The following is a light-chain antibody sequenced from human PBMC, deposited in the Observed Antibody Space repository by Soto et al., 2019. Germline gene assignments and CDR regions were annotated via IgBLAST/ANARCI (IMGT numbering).Light chain of an antibody. CDR2: GAS. CDR1: QSVDIN. V-gene: IGKV3-15*01. J-gene: IGKJ1*01. Sequence: EIVLTQSPATLSVSPGDRVTLSCRASQSVDINLAWYQQRPGQAPRLLVYGASTKATDMPGRFSGRGSGTEFTLTINNLQSEDFAVYYCQQYRNWPRTFXQGTKLDSK. CDR3: QQYRNWPRT.